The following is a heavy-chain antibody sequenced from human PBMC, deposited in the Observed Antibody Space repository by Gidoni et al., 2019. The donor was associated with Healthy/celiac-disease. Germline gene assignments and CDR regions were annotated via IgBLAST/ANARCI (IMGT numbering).Heavy chain of an antibody. CDR2: IWYDGSNK. Sequence: QVQLVESGGGVVQPGRSLRLSCAASGFTFSSYGMHWVRQAPGKWLEWVAVIWYDGSNKYYADSVKGRFTISRDNSKNTLYLQMNSLRAEDTAVYYCARGEDSSGWYYYYYGMDVWGQGTTVTVSS. V-gene: IGHV3-33*01. D-gene: IGHD6-19*01. CDR3: ARGEDSSGWYYYYYGMDV. CDR1: GFTFSSYG. J-gene: IGHJ6*02.